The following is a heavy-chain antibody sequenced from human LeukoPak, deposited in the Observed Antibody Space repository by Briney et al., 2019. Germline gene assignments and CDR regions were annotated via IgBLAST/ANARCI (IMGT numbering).Heavy chain of an antibody. CDR1: GGSFSGYY. V-gene: IGHV4-34*01. D-gene: IGHD3-3*01. CDR2: INHSGST. J-gene: IGHJ4*02. Sequence: SETLSLTCAVYGGSFSGYYWSWIRQPPGKGPEWIGEINHSGSTNYNPSLKSRVTISVDTSKNQFSLKLSSVTAADTAVYYCARSDFWSGYTSHWGQGTLVTVSS. CDR3: ARSDFWSGYTSH.